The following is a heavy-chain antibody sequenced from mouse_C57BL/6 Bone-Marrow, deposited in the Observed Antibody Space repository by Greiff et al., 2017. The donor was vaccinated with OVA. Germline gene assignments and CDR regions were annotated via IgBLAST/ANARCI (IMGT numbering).Heavy chain of an antibody. Sequence: QVQLQQPGAELVKPGASVKLSCKASGYTFTSYWMHWVKQRPGQGLEWIGMIHPNSGSTNYNEKFKSKATLTVDKSSSTAYMQLSSLTSEDSAVYYWARNWAFWYLDVWGTGTTVTVSS. CDR3: ARNWAFWYLDV. J-gene: IGHJ1*03. V-gene: IGHV1-64*01. CDR1: GYTFTSYW. D-gene: IGHD4-1*01. CDR2: IHPNSGST.